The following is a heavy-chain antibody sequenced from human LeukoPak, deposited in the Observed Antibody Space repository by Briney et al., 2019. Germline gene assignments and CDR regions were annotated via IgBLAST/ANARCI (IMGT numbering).Heavy chain of an antibody. D-gene: IGHD3-22*01. V-gene: IGHV3-7*04. Sequence: GGSLRLSCAASGFTFSNFWMTWVRQAPGKGLEWVANIKQDGSEKYYVDSVKGRFTISRDNGKNSLYLQMNSLRAEDTAVYYCARDLLRSHTKWGQGTLVTVSS. CDR1: GFTFSNFW. CDR2: IKQDGSEK. J-gene: IGHJ4*02. CDR3: ARDLLRSHTK.